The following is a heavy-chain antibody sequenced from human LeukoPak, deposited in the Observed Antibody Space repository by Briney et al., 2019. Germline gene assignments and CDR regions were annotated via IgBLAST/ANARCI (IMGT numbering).Heavy chain of an antibody. V-gene: IGHV3-73*01. CDR2: IRSKANSYAT. J-gene: IGHJ6*04. CDR1: GFTFSGSA. CDR3: TSPVLLWFGELSLQDANYYYYGMDV. Sequence: GGSLRLSCAASGFTFSGSAMHWVRQASGKGLEWVGRIRSKANSYATAYAASGKGRFTISRDDSKNTAYLQMNSLKTEDTAVYYCTSPVLLWFGELSLQDANYYYYGMDVWGKGTTVTVSS. D-gene: IGHD3-10*01.